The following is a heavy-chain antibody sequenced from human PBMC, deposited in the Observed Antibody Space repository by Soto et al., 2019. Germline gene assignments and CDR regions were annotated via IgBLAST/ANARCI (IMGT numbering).Heavy chain of an antibody. CDR1: GYTFTSYY. Sequence: GASVKVSCKASGYTFTSYYMHWVRQAPGQGLEWMGIINPSGGSTSYAQKFQGRVTMTRDTSTSTVYMELSSLRSEDTAVYYCARDPRIAAAGTGFDYWGQGTLVTVSS. CDR3: ARDPRIAAAGTGFDY. J-gene: IGHJ4*02. V-gene: IGHV1-46*01. D-gene: IGHD6-13*01. CDR2: INPSGGST.